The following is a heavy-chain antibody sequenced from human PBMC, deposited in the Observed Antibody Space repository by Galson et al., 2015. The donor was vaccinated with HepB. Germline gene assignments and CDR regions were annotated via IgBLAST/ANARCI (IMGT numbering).Heavy chain of an antibody. J-gene: IGHJ4*02. V-gene: IGHV1-46*04. Sequence: SVKVSCKASGYTFINYYMHWVRQAPGQALEWMAIINPSDGRTSNAHRLQGSVTMTRDTSTSTIYMELSSLRSEDTAVYYCAREAVTTVFDHWGQGTLVTVSS. D-gene: IGHD4-17*01. CDR3: AREAVTTVFDH. CDR2: INPSDGRT. CDR1: GYTFINYY.